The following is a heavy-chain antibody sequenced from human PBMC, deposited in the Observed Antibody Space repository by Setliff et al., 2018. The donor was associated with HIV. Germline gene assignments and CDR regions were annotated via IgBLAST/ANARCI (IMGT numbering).Heavy chain of an antibody. CDR3: ARGVPLLPPHY. J-gene: IGHJ4*02. CDR2: IFYSETVYYGGRT. CDR1: GGSISSGDYY. D-gene: IGHD2-21*02. Sequence: PSETLSLTCTVSGGSISSGDYYWSWIRQPPGKGLEWIGSIFYSETVYYGGRTYYSPSLKSRVTISVDTSKNQFSLSLTSVTAADTAVYYCARGVPLLPPHYWGQGTLVTVSS. V-gene: IGHV4-39*07.